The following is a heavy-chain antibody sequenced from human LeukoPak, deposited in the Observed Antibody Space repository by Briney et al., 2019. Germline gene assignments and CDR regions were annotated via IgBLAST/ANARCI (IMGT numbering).Heavy chain of an antibody. J-gene: IGHJ6*03. V-gene: IGHV3-7*01. CDR1: GFTFSSYW. D-gene: IGHD3-10*01. CDR3: AREVKVVRGVDYYMDV. CDR2: IKQDGSEK. Sequence: GGSLRLSCAASGFTFSSYWMSWVRQAPGKGLEWVANIKQDGSEKYYVDSVKGRFTISRDNAKNSLYLQMNSLRAEDTAVYYCAREVKVVRGVDYYMDVWGKGTTVTVSS.